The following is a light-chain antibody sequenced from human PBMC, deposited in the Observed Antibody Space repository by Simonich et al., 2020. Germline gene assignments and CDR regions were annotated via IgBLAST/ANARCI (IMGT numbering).Light chain of an antibody. CDR3: QQRYSTRT. CDR1: QSIGSY. J-gene: IGKJ1*01. CDR2: AAS. Sequence: DIQMTQSPSSLSASVGDRVTITCRASQSIGSYLNWSQQKPGKAPKLLIDAASSLQRGVQSRFSGSGSGTDFTLTISSLQPEDVATYYCQQRYSTRTFGQGTKVEIK. V-gene: IGKV1-39*01.